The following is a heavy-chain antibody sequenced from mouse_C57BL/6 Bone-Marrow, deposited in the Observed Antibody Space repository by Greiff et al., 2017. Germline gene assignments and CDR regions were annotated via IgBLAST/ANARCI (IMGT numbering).Heavy chain of an antibody. CDR1: GYTFTSYW. V-gene: IGHV1-69*01. D-gene: IGHD2-14*01. CDR3: ARGRVRREISDFEV. CDR2: LAPSGSYT. J-gene: IGHJ1*03. Sequence: QVQLQQPGAELVMPGASVKLSCKASGYTFTSYWMHWVKQRPGPGLEWIGELAPSGSYTHYNPKFKGKSTLTVDKSSSSAYLQLSSLTSEDSAVYYWARGRVRREISDFEVGGTGTTGTVAS.